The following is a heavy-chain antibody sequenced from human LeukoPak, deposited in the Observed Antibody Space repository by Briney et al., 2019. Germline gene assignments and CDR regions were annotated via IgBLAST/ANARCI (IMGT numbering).Heavy chain of an antibody. J-gene: IGHJ5*02. V-gene: IGHV6-1*01. CDR3: AGYYGDYVGARRKDWFDP. CDR2: TYYRSKWYN. CDR1: GDSVSSNSAA. Sequence: SQTLSLTCAISGDSVSSNSAAWNWIRQSPSRGLEWLGRTYYRSKWYNDYAVSVKSRITINPDTSTNQFSLQLNSVTPEDTAVYYCAGYYGDYVGARRKDWFDPWGQGTLVTVSS. D-gene: IGHD4-17*01.